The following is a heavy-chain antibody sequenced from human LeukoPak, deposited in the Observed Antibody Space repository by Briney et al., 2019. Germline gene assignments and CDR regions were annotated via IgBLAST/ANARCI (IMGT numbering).Heavy chain of an antibody. V-gene: IGHV3-7*03. CDR3: ARDFGITPTDY. CDR1: GFTFSRYW. D-gene: IGHD1-14*01. J-gene: IGHJ4*02. CDR2: IKQDGSEK. Sequence: GGSLRLSCAASGFTFSRYWMSWVRQAPGKGLEWVANIKQDGSEKYNVDSVKGRFTISRDNAKNSLYLQMNSLRAEDTAVYYCARDFGITPTDYWGQGTLVTVSS.